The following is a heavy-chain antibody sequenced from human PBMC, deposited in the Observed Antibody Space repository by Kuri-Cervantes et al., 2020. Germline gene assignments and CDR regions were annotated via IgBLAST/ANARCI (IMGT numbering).Heavy chain of an antibody. CDR1: GYTFTYRY. V-gene: IGHV1-45*02. CDR3: ARDRRVYASPSWFDY. Sequence: SVKVSCKASGYTFTYRYLHWVRQAPGQALEWMGWITPFNGNTNYAQKFQDRVTITTDTSTSTAYMELRSLRSDDTAVYYCARDRRVYASPSWFDYWGQGTLVTVSS. CDR2: ITPFNGNT. J-gene: IGHJ4*02. D-gene: IGHD2-8*01.